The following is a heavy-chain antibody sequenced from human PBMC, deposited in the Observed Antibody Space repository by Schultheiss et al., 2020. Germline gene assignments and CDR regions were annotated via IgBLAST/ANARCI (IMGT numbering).Heavy chain of an antibody. Sequence: GGSLRLSCAASGFTFSSYSMNWVRQAPGKGLEWVSRINSDGSSTSYADSVKGRFTISRDNAKNTLYLQMNSLRAEDTAVYYCANLYDSSGYYYDYFDYWGQGTLVTVSS. D-gene: IGHD3-22*01. J-gene: IGHJ4*02. V-gene: IGHV3-74*01. CDR3: ANLYDSSGYYYDYFDY. CDR1: GFTFSSYS. CDR2: INSDGSST.